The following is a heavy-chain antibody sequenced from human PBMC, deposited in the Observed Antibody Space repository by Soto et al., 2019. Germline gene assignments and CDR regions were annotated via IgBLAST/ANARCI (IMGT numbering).Heavy chain of an antibody. CDR1: GGTFSSYT. J-gene: IGHJ4*02. D-gene: IGHD3-10*01. Sequence: QVQLVQSGAEVKKPGSSVKVSCKASGGTFSSYTISWVRQAPGQGLEWMGRIIPILGIANYARKFQGRVTITADKSPSTAYMELSSLRSEDTAVYYCARARTYYYGSGSYSASFDYWCQGTLVTVSS. CDR2: IIPILGIA. V-gene: IGHV1-69*02. CDR3: ARARTYYYGSGSYSASFDY.